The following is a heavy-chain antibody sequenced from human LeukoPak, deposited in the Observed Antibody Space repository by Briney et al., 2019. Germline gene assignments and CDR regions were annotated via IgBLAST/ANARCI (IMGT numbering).Heavy chain of an antibody. CDR3: ARRNSCSSTSCLDY. CDR1: GGSISSGGYY. V-gene: IGHV4-30-2*01. Sequence: SETLSLTCTVSGGSISSGGYYWSWIRQPPGKGLEWIGYIYHSGNTYYNPSLKSRVTMSVDRSKNQFSLKLSSVTAADTAVYYCARRNSCSSTSCLDYWGQGTLITVSS. D-gene: IGHD2-2*01. CDR2: IYHSGNT. J-gene: IGHJ4*02.